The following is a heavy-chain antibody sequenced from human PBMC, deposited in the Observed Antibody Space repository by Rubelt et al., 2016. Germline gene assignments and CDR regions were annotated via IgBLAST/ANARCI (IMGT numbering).Heavy chain of an antibody. J-gene: IGHJ4*02. CDR2: ISSSSSPI. CDR3: ATQGYCSSTSCYGAY. D-gene: IGHD2-2*01. CDR1: GFTFSSSS. Sequence: EVQLVESGGGLVQPGGSLRLSCAASGFTFSSSSMNWVRQAPGKGLEWVSYISSSSSPIYYADSVKGRFTISRDNAKNSLYLQMNSLRDEETAVYYCATQGYCSSTSCYGAYWGQGTLVTVSS. V-gene: IGHV3-48*02.